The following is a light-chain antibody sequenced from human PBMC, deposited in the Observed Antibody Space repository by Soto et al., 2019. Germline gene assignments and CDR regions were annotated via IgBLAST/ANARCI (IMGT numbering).Light chain of an antibody. CDR2: DAS. Sequence: DIQMTRSPSTLSASVGDRVTITCRASQSISSWLAWYQQKPGKAPKLLIYDASSLESGVPSRWSGSGSGTEFTLTISSLQPDDFATYYCQQYNSYPWTFGQGTKVEIK. V-gene: IGKV1-5*01. CDR1: QSISSW. CDR3: QQYNSYPWT. J-gene: IGKJ1*01.